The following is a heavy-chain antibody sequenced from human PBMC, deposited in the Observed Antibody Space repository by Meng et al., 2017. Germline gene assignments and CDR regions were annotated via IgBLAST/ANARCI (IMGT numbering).Heavy chain of an antibody. J-gene: IGHJ3*02. CDR3: ARDMGTDAFDI. D-gene: IGHD1/OR15-1a*01. CDR2: INHSGST. Sequence: SATLSLTCAVYGGSFSGYYWSWIRQPPGKGLEWIGEINHSGSTNYNPSLKSRVTISVDTSKNQFSLKLSSVTAADTAVYYCARDMGTDAFDIWGQGTMVTVSS. CDR1: GGSFSGYY. V-gene: IGHV4-34*01.